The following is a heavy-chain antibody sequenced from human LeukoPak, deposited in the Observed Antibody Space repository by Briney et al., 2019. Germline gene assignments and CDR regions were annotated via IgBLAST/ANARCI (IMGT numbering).Heavy chain of an antibody. CDR1: GFTFSSYG. CDR3: ARVGFISGWYYFDY. V-gene: IGHV3-33*01. Sequence: GSLRLSCAASGFTFSSYGMHWVRQAPGKGLEWVAVIWYDGSNKYYADSVKGRFTISRDNSKNTLYLQMNSLRAEDTAVYYCARVGFISGWYYFDYWGQGTLVTVSS. CDR2: IWYDGSNK. D-gene: IGHD6-19*01. J-gene: IGHJ4*02.